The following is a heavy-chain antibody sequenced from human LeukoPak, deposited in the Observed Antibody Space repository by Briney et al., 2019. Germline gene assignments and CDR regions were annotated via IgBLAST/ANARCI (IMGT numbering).Heavy chain of an antibody. V-gene: IGHV4-39*01. CDR3: ARHTPTTIFGVVTPGYYGMDV. CDR1: GGSISSSSYY. D-gene: IGHD3-3*01. CDR2: IYYSGST. Sequence: PSETLSLTCTVSGGSISSSSYYWGWIRQPPGKGLEWIGSIYYSGSTYYNPSLKSRVTISVDTSKNQFSLKLSSVTAADTAVYYCARHTPTTIFGVVTPGYYGMDVWGQGTTVTVSS. J-gene: IGHJ6*02.